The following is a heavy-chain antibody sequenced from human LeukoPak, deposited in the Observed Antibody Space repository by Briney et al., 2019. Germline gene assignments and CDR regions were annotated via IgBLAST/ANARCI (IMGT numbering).Heavy chain of an antibody. Sequence: SVKVSCKASGGTFSSYAISWVRQAPGQGLEWMGGIIPIFGTANYAQKFQGRVTITADESTSTAYMELSSLRSEDTAVYYCARGVSFVYDIRWDFDYWGQGTLVTDSS. V-gene: IGHV1-69*13. CDR2: IIPIFGTA. J-gene: IGHJ4*02. CDR1: GGTFSSYA. CDR3: ARGVSFVYDIRWDFDY. D-gene: IGHD5/OR15-5a*01.